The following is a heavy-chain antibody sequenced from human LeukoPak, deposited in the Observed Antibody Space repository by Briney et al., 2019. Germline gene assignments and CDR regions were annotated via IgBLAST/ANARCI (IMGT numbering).Heavy chain of an antibody. D-gene: IGHD1-26*01. V-gene: IGHV3-48*03. CDR1: GFALSSYE. CDR2: IISGGSTI. CDR3: ARDPYSGSYSRPHYFDY. J-gene: IGHJ4*02. Sequence: GGSLRLSCAASGFALSSYEMNWVRHAPGKGLEWVSYIISGGSTIYYAGSVKGRFTISRDNAKNSLYLQMNSLRDEDTAVYYCARDPYSGSYSRPHYFDYWGQGTLVTVSS.